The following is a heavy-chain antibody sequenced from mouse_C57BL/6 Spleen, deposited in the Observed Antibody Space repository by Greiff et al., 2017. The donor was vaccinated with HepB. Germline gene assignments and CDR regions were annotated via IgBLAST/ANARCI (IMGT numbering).Heavy chain of an antibody. D-gene: IGHD1-1*01. CDR1: GFNIKDDY. J-gene: IGHJ3*01. Sequence: EVKLVESGAELVRPGASVKLSCTASGFNIKDDYMHWVKQRPEQGLEWIGWIDPENGDTEYASKFQGKATITADTSSNKAYLQLSSLTSEDTAVYYCTTRDYGSGGFAYWGQGTLVTVSA. CDR3: TTRDYGSGGFAY. CDR2: IDPENGDT. V-gene: IGHV14-4*01.